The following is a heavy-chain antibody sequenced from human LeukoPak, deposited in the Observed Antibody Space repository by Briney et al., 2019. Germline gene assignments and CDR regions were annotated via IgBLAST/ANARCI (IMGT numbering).Heavy chain of an antibody. CDR2: MFYSGST. Sequence: SETLSLTCTVSGGSISSSSYYWGWIRQPPGKGLEWIGSMFYSGSTYYNPPLESRVTISVDTSKNQFSLKLSSVTAADTAAYYCARVATTYFDYWGQGTLVTVSS. J-gene: IGHJ4*02. D-gene: IGHD5-12*01. CDR1: GGSISSSSYY. CDR3: ARVATTYFDY. V-gene: IGHV4-39*01.